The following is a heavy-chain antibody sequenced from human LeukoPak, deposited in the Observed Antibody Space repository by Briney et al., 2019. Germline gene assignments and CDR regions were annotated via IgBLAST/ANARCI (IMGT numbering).Heavy chain of an antibody. D-gene: IGHD5-12*01. CDR2: ISYDGNNK. J-gene: IGHJ4*02. V-gene: IGHV3-30-3*01. CDR3: ARDDSGYDYLFGY. Sequence: GGSLRLSCAASGFTFSSYAMHWVRQAPGKGLEWVAVISYDGNNKYYADSVKGRFTISRDNSKNTLYLQMNSLRAEDTAVYYCARDDSGYDYLFGYWGQGTLVTVSS. CDR1: GFTFSSYA.